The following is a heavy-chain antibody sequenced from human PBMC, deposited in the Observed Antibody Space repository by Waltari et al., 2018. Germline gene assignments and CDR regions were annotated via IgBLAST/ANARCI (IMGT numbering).Heavy chain of an antibody. CDR3: ARNFYYYDTSGYYFDS. J-gene: IGHJ4*02. Sequence: EVQLVEAGGGLVKPGGSLRLSCTTSGFPFSSYGMTWVRQAPGKGLEWVSSISISPNYVNYADSVRGRFTISRDNANSSVYLQLNSLTVGDTAVYYCARNFYYYDTSGYYFDSWGQGTLVTVSS. V-gene: IGHV3-21*01. D-gene: IGHD3-22*01. CDR2: ISISPNYV. CDR1: GFPFSSYG.